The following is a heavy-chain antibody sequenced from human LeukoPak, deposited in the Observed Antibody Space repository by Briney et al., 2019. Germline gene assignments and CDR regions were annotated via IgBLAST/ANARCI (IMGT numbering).Heavy chain of an antibody. CDR1: GYTFSSYY. V-gene: IGHV1-46*01. J-gene: IGHJ4*02. CDR3: SSPKSPYEGTGPHN. Sequence: ASVKVSCKASGYTFSSYYIHWVRQAPGQGLQWMGVINPSGSNSRYAEEFQGRVTMTRDTSTNIVNMELSSLRSNDTAVYYCSSPKSPYEGTGPHNWGQGTQVTVSS. D-gene: IGHD2-8*02. CDR2: INPSGSNS.